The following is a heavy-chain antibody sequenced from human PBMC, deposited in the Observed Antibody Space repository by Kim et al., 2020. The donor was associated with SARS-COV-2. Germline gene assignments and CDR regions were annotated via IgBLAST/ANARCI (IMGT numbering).Heavy chain of an antibody. V-gene: IGHV4-39*01. CDR2: IYYSGSA. CDR1: GGSITSSSYY. CDR3: ARHVRNWYFDL. Sequence: SETLSLTCTVSGGSITSSSYYWAWIRQPPGKGLECIGNIYYSGSAYYNPSLKSRVTISVDTSKNQFSLKLTSVTAAATAVYYCARHVRNWYFDLWGRGTRVTPSP. J-gene: IGHJ2*01.